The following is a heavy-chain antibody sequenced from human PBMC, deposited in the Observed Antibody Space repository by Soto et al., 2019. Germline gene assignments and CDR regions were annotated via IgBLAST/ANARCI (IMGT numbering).Heavy chain of an antibody. CDR2: VNEDGSEK. J-gene: IGHJ4*02. CDR1: GFTFSSYY. CDR3: ATWGGAGSDY. V-gene: IGHV3-7*01. Sequence: VGSLRLSCAASGFTFSSYYMSWVRQAQGKGLEWVANVNEDGSEKYYVDSVKGRFTVSRDNAKNSLYLQMNSLRAEDTAVYYCATWGGAGSDYCGQGTLVTVSS. D-gene: IGHD1-26*01.